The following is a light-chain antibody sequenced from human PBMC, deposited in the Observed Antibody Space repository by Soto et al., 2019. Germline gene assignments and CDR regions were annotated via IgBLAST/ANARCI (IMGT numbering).Light chain of an antibody. CDR3: QQYNSYSWT. CDR1: QSISSW. V-gene: IGKV1-5*03. J-gene: IGKJ1*01. Sequence: DIQMTQSPSTLSASVGDRVTITCRASQSISSWLAWYQQKPGKAPKLLIYKASSLESGVPSRFSGSGSGTEFTLTISSLQPDEFATYYCQQYNSYSWTFGQGTKVDNK. CDR2: KAS.